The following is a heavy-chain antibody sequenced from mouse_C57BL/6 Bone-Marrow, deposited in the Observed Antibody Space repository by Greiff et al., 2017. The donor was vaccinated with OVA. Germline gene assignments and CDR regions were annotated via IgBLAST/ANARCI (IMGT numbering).Heavy chain of an antibody. CDR2: ISSGGSYT. Sequence: EVNVVESGGDLVKPGGSLKLSCAASGFTFSSYGMSWVRQTPDKRLEWVATISSGGSYTYYPDSVTGRFTIARDNAKNTLYLQMSGLKSEDTAMYYCARRYSNYAYWGQGTLVTVSA. J-gene: IGHJ3*01. D-gene: IGHD2-5*01. CDR1: GFTFSSYG. CDR3: ARRYSNYAY. V-gene: IGHV5-6*02.